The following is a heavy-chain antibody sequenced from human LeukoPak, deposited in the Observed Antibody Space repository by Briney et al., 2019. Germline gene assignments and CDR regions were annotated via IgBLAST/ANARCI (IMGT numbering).Heavy chain of an antibody. J-gene: IGHJ3*02. CDR3: ASYTDAFDI. CDR1: GGSISSGSYY. V-gene: IGHV4-61*02. Sequence: PSETLSLTCTVSGGSISSGSYYWSWIRQPAGKGLEWIGRIYTSGSTNYNPSLKSRVTISVDTSKNQFSLKLSSVTAADTAAYYCASYTDAFDIWGQGTMVTVSS. CDR2: IYTSGST. D-gene: IGHD3-16*01.